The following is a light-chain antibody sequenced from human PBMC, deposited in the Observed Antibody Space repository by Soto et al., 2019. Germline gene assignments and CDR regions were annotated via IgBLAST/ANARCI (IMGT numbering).Light chain of an antibody. CDR2: KAS. J-gene: IGKJ3*01. CDR3: QQYTNFLFT. V-gene: IGKV1-5*03. Sequence: DIRMTQSPSTLSASVGDRVTITCRASQSISSWPACYQQKPGKAPKLLIYKASSLESGVPSRFIGSGSGTEFTRTVNSLQPDDFTTYYCQQYTNFLFTFDHGTKVEI. CDR1: QSISSW.